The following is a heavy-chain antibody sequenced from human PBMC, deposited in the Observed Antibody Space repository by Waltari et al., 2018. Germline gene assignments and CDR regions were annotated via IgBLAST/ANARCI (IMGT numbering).Heavy chain of an antibody. CDR3: ASGPYYDILTGYWGDI. CDR2: ISYDGSNK. D-gene: IGHD3-9*01. Sequence: QVSMLAAGGAVVQSGRFLRLSCAASGFICRSSALHWAGHAPCKGLEWVAVISYDGSNKDYVDSVKGRFTISRDNSKNTLYLQMSSLRAEDTAVYYCASGPYYDILTGYWGDIWGQGTMVTVSS. V-gene: IGHV3-30*04. CDR1: GFICRSSA. J-gene: IGHJ3*02.